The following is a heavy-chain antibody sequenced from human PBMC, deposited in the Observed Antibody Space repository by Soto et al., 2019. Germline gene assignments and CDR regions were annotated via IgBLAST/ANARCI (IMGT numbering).Heavy chain of an antibody. CDR2: ISYDGSNK. V-gene: IGHV3-30*18. Sequence: GGLLRLSCAAAGFTFSSYGMHWVRQDPGKGLEWVAVISYDGSNKYYADSVKGRFTISRDNSKNTLYLQMNSLRAEDTAVYYCAKDLNYAQVSDIDYWGQGTLVTVSS. CDR3: AKDLNYAQVSDIDY. D-gene: IGHD1-7*01. CDR1: GFTFSSYG. J-gene: IGHJ4*02.